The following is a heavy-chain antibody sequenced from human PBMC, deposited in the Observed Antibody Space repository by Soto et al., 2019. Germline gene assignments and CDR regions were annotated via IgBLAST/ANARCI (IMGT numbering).Heavy chain of an antibody. V-gene: IGHV1-18*01. J-gene: IGHJ6*02. CDR1: GYTFTSYG. Sequence: QVQLVQSGAEVKKPGASVKVYCKASGYTFTSYGISWVRQAPGQGLEWMGWISAYNGNTNYAQKLQGRVTMTTDTATSTAYMELRSLRSDDTAVYYCARDRVVRGVIPSQYYYYGMDVWGQGTTVTGSS. CDR3: ARDRVVRGVIPSQYYYYGMDV. D-gene: IGHD3-10*01. CDR2: ISAYNGNT.